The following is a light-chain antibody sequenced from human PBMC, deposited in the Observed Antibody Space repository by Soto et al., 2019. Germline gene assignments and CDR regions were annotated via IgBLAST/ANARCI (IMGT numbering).Light chain of an antibody. CDR3: QQYNSYSLT. J-gene: IGKJ2*01. V-gene: IGKV1-5*01. Sequence: DIPMTQSPSTLSASVGDRVTITCRASQSISSWLAWYQQKPGKAPKLLIYDAYSLESGVPPRFSGSGSGTEFTLTISSLQPDDFTTHYCQQYNSYSLTFGQGTKLELK. CDR1: QSISSW. CDR2: DAY.